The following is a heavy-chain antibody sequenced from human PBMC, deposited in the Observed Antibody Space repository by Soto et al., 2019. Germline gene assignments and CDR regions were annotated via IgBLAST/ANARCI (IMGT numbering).Heavy chain of an antibody. CDR2: IIPIFGTA. V-gene: IGHV1-69*06. J-gene: IGHJ6*02. Sequence: QVQLVQSGAEVKKPGSSVKVSCKASGGTFSSYAISWVRQAPGQGLEWMGGIIPIFGTANYAQKFRGRVTITADKSTSTAYMELSSLRSEDTAVYYCAREVGGNYYYYYGMDVWGQETTVTVSS. CDR3: AREVGGNYYYYYGMDV. CDR1: GGTFSSYA.